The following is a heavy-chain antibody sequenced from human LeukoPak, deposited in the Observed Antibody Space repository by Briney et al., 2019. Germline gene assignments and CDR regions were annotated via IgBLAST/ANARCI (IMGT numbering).Heavy chain of an antibody. CDR1: GYTFTSYG. CDR3: ARVNGDCSGGSCYKPRSWFDP. CDR2: ISAYNGNT. J-gene: IGHJ5*02. V-gene: IGHV1-18*01. Sequence: ASVTVSCKASGYTFTSYGISWVRQAPGQGLEWMGWISAYNGNTNYAQKLQGRVTMTTDTSTSTAYMELGSLRSDDTAVYYCARVNGDCSGGSCYKPRSWFDPWGQGTLVTVSS. D-gene: IGHD2-15*01.